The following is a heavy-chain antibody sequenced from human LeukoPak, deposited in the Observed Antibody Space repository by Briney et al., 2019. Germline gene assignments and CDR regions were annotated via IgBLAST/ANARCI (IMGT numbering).Heavy chain of an antibody. CDR1: GFTFSSYS. D-gene: IGHD6-19*01. Sequence: PGGSLRLSCAASGFTFSSYSMNWVRQAPGKGLEWVSSISSSSSYIYYADSVKGRFTISRDNAKNSLYLQMNSLRAEDTAVYYCASNLEGIAVAGTSEYFQHWGQGTLVTVSS. CDR2: ISSSSSYI. CDR3: ASNLEGIAVAGTSEYFQH. J-gene: IGHJ1*01. V-gene: IGHV3-21*01.